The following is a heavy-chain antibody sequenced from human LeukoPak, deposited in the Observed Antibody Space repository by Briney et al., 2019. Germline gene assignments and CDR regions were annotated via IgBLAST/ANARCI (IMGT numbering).Heavy chain of an antibody. CDR3: ARDPTRSRRNNFDY. CDR1: GGSFSGYY. J-gene: IGHJ4*02. D-gene: IGHD1-14*01. CDR2: INHSGST. Sequence: PSETLSLTCAVYGGSFSGYYWSWIRQPPGKGLEWIGEINHSGSTNYNPSLKSRVTISVDTSKNQFSLKLSSVTAADTAVYYCARDPTRSRRNNFDYWGQGTLVTVSS. V-gene: IGHV4-34*01.